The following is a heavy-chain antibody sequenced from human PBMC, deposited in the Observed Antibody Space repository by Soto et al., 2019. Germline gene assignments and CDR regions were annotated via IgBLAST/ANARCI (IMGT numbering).Heavy chain of an antibody. CDR2: IYYSGST. V-gene: IGHV4-59*08. J-gene: IGHJ4*02. CDR3: ASQRALDY. Sequence: PSETLSLTCTVSGGSISSYYWSWIRQPPGKGLEWIGYIYYSGSTNYNPSLKSRVTISVDTSKNQFSLKLSSVTAADTAVYYCASQRALDYWGQGTLVTVSS. CDR1: GGSISSYY.